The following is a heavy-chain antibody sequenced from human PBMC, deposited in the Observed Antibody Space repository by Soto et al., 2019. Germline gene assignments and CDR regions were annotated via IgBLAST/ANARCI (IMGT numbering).Heavy chain of an antibody. CDR2: INPNSGGT. Sequence: ASVKVSCKASGYTFTGYYMHWVRQAPGQGLEWMGWINPNSGGTNYAQKFQGRVTMTRDTSISTAYMELSRLRSDDTAVYYCARDVDPDYYYYGMDVWGQGTTVTVSS. D-gene: IGHD5-12*01. CDR1: GYTFTGYY. V-gene: IGHV1-2*02. CDR3: ARDVDPDYYYYGMDV. J-gene: IGHJ6*02.